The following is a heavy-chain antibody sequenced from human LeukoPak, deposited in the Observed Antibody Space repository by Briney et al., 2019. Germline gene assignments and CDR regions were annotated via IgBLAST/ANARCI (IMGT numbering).Heavy chain of an antibody. CDR3: AQNGQSGFSFDP. J-gene: IGHJ5*02. CDR2: GSDVGGT. Sequence: SETLSLTCAVYGASLNGHYWSWIRQPPARGLEWIGEGSDVGGTKYNPSLKSRVTISADTSKNQFSLKLSSVTAADTAVYYCAQNGQSGFSFDPWGQGTLVTVSS. D-gene: IGHD2-8*01. CDR1: GASLNGHY. V-gene: IGHV4-34*01.